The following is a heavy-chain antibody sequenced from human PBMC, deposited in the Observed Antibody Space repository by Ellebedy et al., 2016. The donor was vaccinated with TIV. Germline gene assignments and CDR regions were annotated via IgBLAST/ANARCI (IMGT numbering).Heavy chain of an antibody. CDR2: FYYSGST. CDR3: ARRFGDYVDSDYFDY. Sequence: SETLSLTXTVSGGSVSSGDYYWSWIRQPPGKGLEWIGYFYYSGSTNYNPSLKSRVTISVDTSKNQVSLRLSSVTAADTAVYYCARRFGDYVDSDYFDYWGQGTLVTVSS. D-gene: IGHD4-17*01. J-gene: IGHJ4*02. CDR1: GGSVSSGDYY. V-gene: IGHV4-61*08.